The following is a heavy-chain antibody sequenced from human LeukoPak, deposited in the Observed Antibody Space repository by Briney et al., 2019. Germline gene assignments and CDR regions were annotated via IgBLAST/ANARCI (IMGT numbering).Heavy chain of an antibody. D-gene: IGHD3-22*01. Sequence: SQTLSLTCAVSGGSISSGGYSWSWIRQPPGKGLEWIGEINHSGSTNYNPSLKSRVTISVDTSKNQFSLKLSSVTAADTAVYYCARAPYYYDSSGYYPRFDYWGQGTLVTVSS. J-gene: IGHJ4*02. CDR1: GGSISSGGYS. CDR3: ARAPYYYDSSGYYPRFDY. V-gene: IGHV4-30-2*01. CDR2: INHSGST.